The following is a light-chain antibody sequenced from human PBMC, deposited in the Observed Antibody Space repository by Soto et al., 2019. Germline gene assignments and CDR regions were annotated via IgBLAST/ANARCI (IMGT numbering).Light chain of an antibody. CDR1: QSVSSN. V-gene: IGKV3-15*01. J-gene: IGKJ1*01. Sequence: EIVITQSPATLSGSPGEKATLCCRASQSVSSNLAWYQQKPGQAPRLLIYGASTRATGIPARFSGSGSGTDFTLTISRLEPEDFAVYYCQQYGSSGRTFGQGTKVDIK. CDR2: GAS. CDR3: QQYGSSGRT.